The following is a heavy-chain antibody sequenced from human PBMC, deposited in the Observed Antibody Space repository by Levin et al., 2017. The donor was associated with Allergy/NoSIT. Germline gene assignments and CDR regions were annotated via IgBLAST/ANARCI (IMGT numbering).Heavy chain of an antibody. Sequence: EASVKVSCKASGYTFISHYIHWVRQAPGQGPEWMGIIYPRDGRTRYAQKFQDRVTMTGDTSTSTVYMELSSLRSEDTAVYYCARGIYCSSSSCFGDWFDPWGQGTLVTVSA. CDR3: ARGIYCSSSSCFGDWFDP. CDR2: IYPRDGRT. CDR1: GYTFISHY. V-gene: IGHV1-46*01. D-gene: IGHD2-2*01. J-gene: IGHJ5*02.